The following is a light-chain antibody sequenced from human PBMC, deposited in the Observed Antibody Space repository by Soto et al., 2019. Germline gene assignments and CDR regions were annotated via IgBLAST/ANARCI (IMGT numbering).Light chain of an antibody. J-gene: IGKJ1*01. CDR1: QSIRSW. CDR3: QQYSSYFST. Sequence: DIQMTQSPSTLSASVGDRVIITCRASQSIRSWLAWYQQKPGKAPKVLIYKASSLESGVPSRFSGSGSGTEVTLTSSSLQPDDYATYYCQQYSSYFSTFGQGTKVEIK. V-gene: IGKV1-5*03. CDR2: KAS.